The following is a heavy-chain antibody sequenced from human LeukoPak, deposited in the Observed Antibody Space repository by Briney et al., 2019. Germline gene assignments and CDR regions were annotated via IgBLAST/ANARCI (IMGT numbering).Heavy chain of an antibody. Sequence: SQTLSLTCAISGDSVSTTSAGWNWIRQSPSRGLEWLGRAYYNSNWYYNYAVSVKGRITIHPDTPKNQFSLQLNSVTPEDTAVYYCARGWLQSGFVSWGQGTLVTVSS. D-gene: IGHD5-24*01. V-gene: IGHV6-1*01. CDR3: ARGWLQSGFVS. CDR2: AYYNSNWYY. J-gene: IGHJ1*01. CDR1: GDSVSTTSAG.